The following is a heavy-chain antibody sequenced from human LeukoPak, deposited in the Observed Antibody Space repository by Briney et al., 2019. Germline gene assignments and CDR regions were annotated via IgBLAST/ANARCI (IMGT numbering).Heavy chain of an antibody. D-gene: IGHD2-2*01. J-gene: IGHJ6*02. V-gene: IGHV1-46*03. CDR1: GYTFTSYY. CDR3: ASCGVVVPASTGCSYYYYGMGV. CDR2: INPSGGST. Sequence: GASVKVSCKASGYTFTSYYMHWVRQARGQGLEWMGIINPSGGSTSYAQKFQGRVTMTRDTSTSTVYMELRSLRSEDTAVYYCASCGVVVPASTGCSYYYYGMGVWGQGTTVTVSS.